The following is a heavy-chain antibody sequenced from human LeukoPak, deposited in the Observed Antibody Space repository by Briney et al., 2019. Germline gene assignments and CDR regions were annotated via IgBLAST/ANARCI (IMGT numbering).Heavy chain of an antibody. V-gene: IGHV4-4*09. D-gene: IGHD4-17*01. CDR3: ARHQPTVTYYFDY. CDR2: IYTSGST. Sequence: SETLSLTCTVSGGSISSYYWSWIRQPPGKGLECIGYIYTSGSTNYNPSLKSRVTISVDTSKNQFSLKLSSVTAADTAVYYCARHQPTVTYYFDYWGQGTLVTVSS. CDR1: GGSISSYY. J-gene: IGHJ4*02.